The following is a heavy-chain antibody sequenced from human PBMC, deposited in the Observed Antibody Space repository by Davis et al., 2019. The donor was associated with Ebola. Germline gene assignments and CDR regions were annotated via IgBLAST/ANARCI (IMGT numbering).Heavy chain of an antibody. CDR3: ARDGTVLDLPYYYYYGMDV. CDR1: GGTFSSYA. CDR2: IIPILGIA. V-gene: IGHV1-69*04. Sequence: SVKVSCKASGGTFSSYAISWVRQAPGQGLEWMGRIIPILGIANYAQKFQGRVTITADKSTSTAYMELSSLRSEDTAVYYCARDGTVLDLPYYYYYGMDVWGQGTTVTVSS. J-gene: IGHJ6*02. D-gene: IGHD3/OR15-3a*01.